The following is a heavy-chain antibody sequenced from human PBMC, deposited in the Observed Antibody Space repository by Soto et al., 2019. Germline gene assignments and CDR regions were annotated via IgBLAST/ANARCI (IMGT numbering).Heavy chain of an antibody. CDR3: ARQDATMGYYAFWSGFPVAH. CDR2: IYYAGDT. V-gene: IGHV4-39*01. CDR1: GGSISSSGYY. J-gene: IGHJ4*02. Sequence: SETLSLTCTVSGGSISSSGYYWGWIRQSPGKGLEWIGSIYYAGDTQYNPSLKSRVTISVDRSNNQFSLKVTSVTAADTAVYYCARQDATMGYYAFWSGFPVAHWGQGTLVTVSS. D-gene: IGHD3-3*01.